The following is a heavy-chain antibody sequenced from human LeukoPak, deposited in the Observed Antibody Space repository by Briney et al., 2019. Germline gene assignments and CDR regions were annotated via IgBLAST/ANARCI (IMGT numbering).Heavy chain of an antibody. D-gene: IGHD5-12*01. J-gene: IGHJ4*02. CDR2: INQDGSEE. CDR1: GFTFSNYW. V-gene: IGHV3-7*01. Sequence: GGSLRLSCAASGFTFSNYWMSWVRQAPGKGLEWVAHINQDGSEEHYMASVKARFIISRDNAKNSLSLQMDSLRAEDTAVYYCVRDGGVSGYDLLDYWGQGTLVTVSS. CDR3: VRDGGVSGYDLLDY.